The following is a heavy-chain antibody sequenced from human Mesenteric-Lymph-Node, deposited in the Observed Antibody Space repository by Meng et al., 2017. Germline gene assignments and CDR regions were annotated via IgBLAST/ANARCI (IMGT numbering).Heavy chain of an antibody. D-gene: IGHD3-10*01. Sequence: QVQLVQCGAEVKKPGASVKVACNASGYTFTTYNIHWVRQATGQGLEWMGWMSPNTGNTGYAQKFQGRVTMTSDTSMSTAYIELSALSSEDTAVYYCARDPEFAYWGQGTLVTASS. CDR2: MSPNTGNT. CDR1: GYTFTTYN. J-gene: IGHJ4*02. CDR3: ARDPEFAY. V-gene: IGHV1-8*01.